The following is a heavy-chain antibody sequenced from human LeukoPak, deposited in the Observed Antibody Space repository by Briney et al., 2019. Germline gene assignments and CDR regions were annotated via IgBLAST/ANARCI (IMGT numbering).Heavy chain of an antibody. Sequence: GGSLRLSCAASGFTFSSYDMHWVRQAPGKGLEWVAVISYDGSNKYYADSVEGRFTISRDNSKNTLYLQMNSLRAEDTAVYYCARDPGDYYSPEFDYWAREPWSPSPQ. CDR2: ISYDGSNK. CDR1: GFTFSSYD. CDR3: ARDPGDYYSPEFDY. V-gene: IGHV3-30*01. J-gene: IGHJ4*02. D-gene: IGHD3-22*01.